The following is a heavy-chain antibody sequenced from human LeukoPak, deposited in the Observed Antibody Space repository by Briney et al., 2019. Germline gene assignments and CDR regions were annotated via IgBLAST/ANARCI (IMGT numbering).Heavy chain of an antibody. CDR1: GFTFGSHS. CDR2: ISSGGSTI. J-gene: IGHJ6*02. CDR3: VRDDAGTDHYYYGMDV. V-gene: IGHV3-48*02. D-gene: IGHD1-14*01. Sequence: GGSLRLSCAASGFTFGSHSMNWVRQAPGKGLEWVSYISSGGSTIYYADSVKGRFTISRDNAKNSLYLQMNSLRDEDTAVYYCVRDDAGTDHYYYGMDVWGQGTTVTVSS.